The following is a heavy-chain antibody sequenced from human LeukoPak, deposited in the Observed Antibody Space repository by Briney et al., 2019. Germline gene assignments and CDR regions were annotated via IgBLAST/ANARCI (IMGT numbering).Heavy chain of an antibody. CDR1: GFTFSSYG. V-gene: IGHV3-33*01. CDR3: ATDSLGIFGRT. CDR2: IWYDGSNK. J-gene: IGHJ5*02. Sequence: PGGSLRLSCAASGFTFSSYGIHWVRQAPGKGLEWVAVIWYDGSNKYYADSVKGRFTISRDNPKNTLYLQMNSLRAEDTAMYYCATDSLGIFGRTWGQGTLVTVSS. D-gene: IGHD3-3*01.